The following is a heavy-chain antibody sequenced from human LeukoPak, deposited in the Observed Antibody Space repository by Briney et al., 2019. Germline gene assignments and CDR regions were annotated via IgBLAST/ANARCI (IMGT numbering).Heavy chain of an antibody. CDR3: ARGEDYSTKVDY. Sequence: PGGSLRLSCAASGFTFSSYAMHWVRQAPGKGLEWVAVISYDGSNKYYADSVKGRFTISRDNSKNTLYLQMNSLRAEDTAVYYCARGEDYSTKVDYWGQGTLVTVSS. D-gene: IGHD4-11*01. V-gene: IGHV3-30-3*01. CDR2: ISYDGSNK. CDR1: GFTFSSYA. J-gene: IGHJ4*02.